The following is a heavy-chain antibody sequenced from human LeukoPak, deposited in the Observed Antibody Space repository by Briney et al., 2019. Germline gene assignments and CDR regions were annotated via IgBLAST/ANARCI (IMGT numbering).Heavy chain of an antibody. CDR1: GFTFSDYA. V-gene: IGHV3-23*01. D-gene: IGHD3-10*01. Sequence: GGSLRLSCAASGFTFSDYAMSWVRQGPGKDLEWVSLISGSGSGTFYADSVQGRFSISRDNSQNTMYLQMNSLRAEDTAVYYCAKENAGFGELIALGLDVWGQRTTVIVSS. CDR2: ISGSGSGT. CDR3: AKENAGFGELIALGLDV. J-gene: IGHJ6*02.